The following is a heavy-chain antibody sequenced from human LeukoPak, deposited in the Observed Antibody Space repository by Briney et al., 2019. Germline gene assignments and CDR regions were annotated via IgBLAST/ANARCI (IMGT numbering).Heavy chain of an antibody. CDR2: IWYDGSNK. Sequence: PGRSLRLSCAASGFTFSDYGMHWVRQAPGKGLEWVAVIWYDGSNKYYADSVKGRFTISRDNSKNTLYLQMNSLRAEDTAVYYCARASYDFWSGYARPGWFDPWGQGTLVTVSS. CDR3: ARASYDFWSGYARPGWFDP. D-gene: IGHD3-3*01. V-gene: IGHV3-33*08. J-gene: IGHJ5*02. CDR1: GFTFSDYG.